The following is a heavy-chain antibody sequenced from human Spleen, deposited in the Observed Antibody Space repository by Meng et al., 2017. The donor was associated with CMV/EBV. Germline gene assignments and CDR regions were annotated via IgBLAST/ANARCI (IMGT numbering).Heavy chain of an antibody. CDR1: GASELPFSTYA. V-gene: IGHV3-64*02. Sequence: GGSLRLSCAASGASELPFSTYAMHWVRQAPGKGLECVSAISGDGGTTDYADSVKGRFTVSRDNSKNTLYLQMGSRRAEDTAVYYCARGYYDSSGYFYKWFDPWGQGTLVTVSS. J-gene: IGHJ5*02. CDR3: ARGYYDSSGYFYKWFDP. CDR2: ISGDGGTT. D-gene: IGHD3-22*01.